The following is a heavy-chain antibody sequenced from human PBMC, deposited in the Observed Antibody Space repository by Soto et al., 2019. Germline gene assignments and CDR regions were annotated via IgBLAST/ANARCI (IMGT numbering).Heavy chain of an antibody. D-gene: IGHD6-19*01. V-gene: IGHV3-23*01. CDR1: GFTFNRYA. CDR2: ISGSGGST. CDR3: AKGMYSSGWLFDS. J-gene: IGHJ4*02. Sequence: EVQLLESGGGLVQPGGSLRLSCTASGFTFNRYAMSWVRQAQGKGLEWVSGISGSGGSTNYADSVKGRFTISRDNSKNTVDLQMDSLRVEDTAVYFCAKGMYSSGWLFDSWGQGTLVTVSS.